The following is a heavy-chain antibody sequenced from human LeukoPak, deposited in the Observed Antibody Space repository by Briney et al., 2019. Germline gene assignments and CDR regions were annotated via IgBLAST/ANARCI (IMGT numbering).Heavy chain of an antibody. Sequence: GGSLRLSCAASGFTFSSYEMNWVRQAPGKGLEWVSYISSSGSTIYYADSVKGRFTISRDNAKNSLYLQMNSLRAEDTAVYYCARYGDRRNSRVFWGQGTLVTVSS. D-gene: IGHD4-17*01. CDR2: ISSSGSTI. J-gene: IGHJ4*02. CDR1: GFTFSSYE. CDR3: ARYGDRRNSRVF. V-gene: IGHV3-48*03.